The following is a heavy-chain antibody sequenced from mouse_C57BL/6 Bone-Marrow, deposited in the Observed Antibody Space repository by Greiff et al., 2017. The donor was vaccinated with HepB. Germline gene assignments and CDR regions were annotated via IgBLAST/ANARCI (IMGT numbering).Heavy chain of an antibody. V-gene: IGHV1-81*01. CDR3: ARSGGWLPPYFDV. Sequence: QVHVKQSGAELARPGASVKLSCKASGYTFTSYGISWVKQSTGQGLEWIGEIYPRSGNTYYNEKFKGKATLTADKSSSTAYMELRSLTSEDSAVYFCARSGGWLPPYFDVWGTGTTVTVSS. D-gene: IGHD2-3*01. J-gene: IGHJ1*03. CDR1: GYTFTSYG. CDR2: IYPRSGNT.